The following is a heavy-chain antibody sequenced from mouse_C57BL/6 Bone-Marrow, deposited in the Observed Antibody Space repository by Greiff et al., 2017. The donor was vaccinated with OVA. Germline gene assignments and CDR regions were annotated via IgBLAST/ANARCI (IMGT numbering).Heavy chain of an antibody. J-gene: IGHJ4*01. CDR3: ASYGSSYGRAMDY. CDR2: IWSGGST. V-gene: IGHV2-2*01. D-gene: IGHD1-1*01. Sequence: VQGVESGPGLVQPSQSLSITCTVSGFSLTSYGVHWVRQSPGKGLEWLGVIWSGGSTDYNAAFISRLSISKDNSKSQVFFKMNSLQADDTAIYYCASYGSSYGRAMDYWGQGTSVTVSS. CDR1: GFSLTSYG.